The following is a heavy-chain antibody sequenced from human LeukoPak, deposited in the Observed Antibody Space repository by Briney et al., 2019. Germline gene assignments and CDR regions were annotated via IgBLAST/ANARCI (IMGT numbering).Heavy chain of an antibody. Sequence: GGSLRLSCAASGFSLSRYWMSWVRQAPGEGPDWVANIKQDESEKDYADSVRGRFTISRDNTKNSLYLQMNSLRAEDTALYYCATYSGVHHKTFDDWGQGTLVTVSS. J-gene: IGHJ4*02. CDR1: GFSLSRYW. D-gene: IGHD1-26*01. V-gene: IGHV3-7*03. CDR3: ATYSGVHHKTFDD. CDR2: IKQDESEK.